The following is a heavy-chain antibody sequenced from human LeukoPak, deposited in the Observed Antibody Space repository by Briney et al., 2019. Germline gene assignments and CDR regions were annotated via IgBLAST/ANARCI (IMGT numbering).Heavy chain of an antibody. J-gene: IGHJ4*02. CDR2: ISSSSSTI. Sequence: GGSLRLSCAASGFTFSSYSMNWVRQAPGKGLEWVSYISSSSSTIYYADSVKGRFTISRDNAKNSLYLQMNSLRAEDTAVYYCAKDYYGSGSYYPGGYYFDYWGQGTLVTVSS. D-gene: IGHD3-10*01. V-gene: IGHV3-48*01. CDR3: AKDYYGSGSYYPGGYYFDY. CDR1: GFTFSSYS.